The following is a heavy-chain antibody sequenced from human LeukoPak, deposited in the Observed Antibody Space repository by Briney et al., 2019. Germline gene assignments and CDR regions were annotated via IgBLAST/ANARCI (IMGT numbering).Heavy chain of an antibody. CDR1: GFTFSSYS. D-gene: IGHD3-9*01. V-gene: IGHV3-21*01. CDR3: ARVALDYDILTGYHTLDY. CDR2: ISSSSSYI. J-gene: IGHJ4*02. Sequence: GGSLRLSCAASGFTFSSYSMNWVRQAPGKGLKWVLSISSSSSYIYYAESVKGRFTISRDNAKNSLYLQMNSLRAEDTAVYYCARVALDYDILTGYHTLDYWGQGTLVTVSS.